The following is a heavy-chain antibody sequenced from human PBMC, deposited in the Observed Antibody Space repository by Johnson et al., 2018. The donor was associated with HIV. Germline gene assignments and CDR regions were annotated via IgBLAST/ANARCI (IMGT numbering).Heavy chain of an antibody. CDR3: ARDLAMIVVAYAFDI. D-gene: IGHD3-22*01. CDR2: VLYDGSNK. CDR1: GFTFSSYA. J-gene: IGHJ3*02. V-gene: IGHV3-30-3*01. Sequence: QVQLVESGGGVVQPGRSLRLSCAASGFTFSSYAMHWVRQAPGKGLEWVAVVLYDGSNKYYADSVKGRFTISRDNSKNTLYLQMNSLRAEDTAVYYCARDLAMIVVAYAFDIWGQGTMVTVSS.